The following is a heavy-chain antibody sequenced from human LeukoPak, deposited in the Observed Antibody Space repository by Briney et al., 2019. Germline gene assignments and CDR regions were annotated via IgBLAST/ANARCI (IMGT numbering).Heavy chain of an antibody. CDR1: GFTFSSYS. J-gene: IGHJ4*02. CDR2: ISTDDGSYI. CDR3: ARGTRIPDFWSGPPPIDY. Sequence: PGGSLRLSCAASGFTFSSYSMNWVRQAPGKGLEWVSSISTDDGSYIYYADSVKGRFTIPRDNAKNSLYLQMNSLRAEDTAVYYCARGTRIPDFWSGPPPIDYWGQGTLVTVSS. V-gene: IGHV3-21*01. D-gene: IGHD3-3*01.